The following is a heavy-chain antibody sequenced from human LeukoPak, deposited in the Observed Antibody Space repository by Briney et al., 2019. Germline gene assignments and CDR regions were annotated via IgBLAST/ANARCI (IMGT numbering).Heavy chain of an antibody. Sequence: SVKVSCKVSGYTLTELSMHWVRQAPGKGLEWMGGFDPEDGETIYAQKFQGRVTMTEDTSTDTAYMELSSLRSEDTAVYYCARGWINTYYFDYWGQGTLVTASS. CDR2: FDPEDGET. J-gene: IGHJ4*02. CDR3: ARGWINTYYFDY. V-gene: IGHV1-24*01. D-gene: IGHD2-2*03. CDR1: GYTLTELS.